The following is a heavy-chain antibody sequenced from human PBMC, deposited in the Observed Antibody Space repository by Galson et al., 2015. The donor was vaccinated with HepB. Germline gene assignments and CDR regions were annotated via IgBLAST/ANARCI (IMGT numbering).Heavy chain of an antibody. Sequence: SVKVSCKASGGTFSSYAISWVRQAPGQGLEWMGGIIPIFGTANYAQKFQGRVTITADESTSTAYMELSSLRSEDTAVYYCARDLYYYDSSGRPGYWGQGTLVTVSS. CDR2: IIPIFGTA. D-gene: IGHD3-22*01. CDR3: ARDLYYYDSSGRPGY. V-gene: IGHV1-69*13. CDR1: GGTFSSYA. J-gene: IGHJ4*02.